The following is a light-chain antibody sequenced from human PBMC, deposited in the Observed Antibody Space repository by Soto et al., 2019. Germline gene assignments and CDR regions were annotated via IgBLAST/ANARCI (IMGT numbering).Light chain of an antibody. CDR2: RTD. J-gene: IGLJ3*02. CDR3: AVWDDSLM. CDR1: SSNIGSNY. Sequence: QAVVTQPPAASGTPGQRVTISCSGSSSNIGSNYVNWYQQAPGTAPKLLIYRTDRRPSGVPDRFSGSKSGTSASPAISGLRSEDEAYYFCAVWDDSLMFGGGTKLTVL. V-gene: IGLV1-47*01.